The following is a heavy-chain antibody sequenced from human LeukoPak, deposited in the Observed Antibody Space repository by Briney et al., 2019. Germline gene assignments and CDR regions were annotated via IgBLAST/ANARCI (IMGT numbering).Heavy chain of an antibody. Sequence: ASVKVSCKASGYTFTGYYMHWVRQAPGQGLEWMGWINTNTGNPTYAQGFTGRFVFSLDTSVSTAYLQISSLKAEDTAVYYCARGMVRGVSPNWFDPWGQGTLVTVSS. D-gene: IGHD3-10*01. V-gene: IGHV7-4-1*02. CDR1: GYTFTGYY. CDR2: INTNTGNP. J-gene: IGHJ5*02. CDR3: ARGMVRGVSPNWFDP.